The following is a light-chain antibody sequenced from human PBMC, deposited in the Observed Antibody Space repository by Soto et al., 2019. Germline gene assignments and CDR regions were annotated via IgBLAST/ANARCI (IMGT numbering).Light chain of an antibody. CDR3: QQYGSSPSGR. Sequence: EFVLTQSPGTLSLSPGERATLSCRASQSFGSTSLAWYQQKPGQSPRLLIYGASSRATSIPDRFSGSGSGTDFTLTISRLEPEDFAVYYCQQYGSSPSGRFGQGTKVEI. CDR1: QSFGSTS. J-gene: IGKJ1*01. V-gene: IGKV3-20*01. CDR2: GAS.